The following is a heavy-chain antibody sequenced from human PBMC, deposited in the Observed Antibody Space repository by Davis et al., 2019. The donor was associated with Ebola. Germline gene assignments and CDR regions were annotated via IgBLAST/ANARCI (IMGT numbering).Heavy chain of an antibody. J-gene: IGHJ2*01. CDR3: VKGTLGGGNWFFDH. V-gene: IGHV1-2*04. Sequence: ASVTVSCKASGYTFSGYYMHWVRQAPGQGLEWMGWINPATGATYYAQKFQGWVTMTRDTSVTSVYLELGRLKTDDTAVYYCVKGTLGGGNWFFDHWGRGTLVTVSS. CDR2: INPATGAT. D-gene: IGHD1-26*01. CDR1: GYTFSGYY.